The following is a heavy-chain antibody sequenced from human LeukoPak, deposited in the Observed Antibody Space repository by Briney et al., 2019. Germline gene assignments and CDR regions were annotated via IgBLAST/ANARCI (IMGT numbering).Heavy chain of an antibody. D-gene: IGHD3-10*01. V-gene: IGHV1-24*01. CDR1: GYTFTSYD. Sequence: ASVTVSCKASGYTFTSYDINWVRQAPGKGLEWMGGFDPEDGETIYAQKFQGRVTMTEDTSTDTAYMELSSLRSEDTAVYYCATDNPLLSGSYYYGMDVWGQGTTVTVSS. CDR3: ATDNPLLSGSYYYGMDV. CDR2: FDPEDGET. J-gene: IGHJ6*02.